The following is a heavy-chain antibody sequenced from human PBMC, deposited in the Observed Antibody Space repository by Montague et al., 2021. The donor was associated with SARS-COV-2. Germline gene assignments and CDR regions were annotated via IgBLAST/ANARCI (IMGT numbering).Heavy chain of an antibody. CDR1: GFTFNTEA. Sequence: SLRLSCAASGFTFNTEAMSWVRQAPGKGLQWVSYISVGAETTYYADSVKGRFTISRDNSNSTVYLQMNNLRPEDTAVYFCAKMGTNRYPDWFDPWGQGTLVTVSS. D-gene: IGHD1-14*01. CDR2: ISVGAETT. V-gene: IGHV3-23*01. CDR3: AKMGTNRYPDWFDP. J-gene: IGHJ5*02.